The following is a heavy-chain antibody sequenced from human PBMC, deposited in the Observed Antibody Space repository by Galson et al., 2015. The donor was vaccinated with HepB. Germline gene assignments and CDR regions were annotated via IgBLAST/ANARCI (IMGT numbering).Heavy chain of an antibody. CDR2: IRYDGSNK. D-gene: IGHD3-22*01. Sequence: SLRLSCAASGFTFSSYGMHWVRQAPGKGLEWVAFIRYDGSNKYNADSVKGRFTISRDNSKNTLYLQMNSLRAEDTAVYYCAKDFSPYYYDSSGIDAFDIWGQGTMVTVSS. V-gene: IGHV3-30*02. CDR1: GFTFSSYG. J-gene: IGHJ3*02. CDR3: AKDFSPYYYDSSGIDAFDI.